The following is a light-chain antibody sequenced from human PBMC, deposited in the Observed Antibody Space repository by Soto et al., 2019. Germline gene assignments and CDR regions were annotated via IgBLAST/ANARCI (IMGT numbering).Light chain of an antibody. J-gene: IGKJ2*01. V-gene: IGKV1-5*01. CDR3: QQYNSYSYT. CDR1: QGISSG. CDR2: DAS. Sequence: DIQMTQSPSTLFASEGDRFTITCRASQGISSGLAWYQQKPGKAPKLLIYDASSLESGVPSRFSGSGSGTEFTLTISSLQPDDFATYYCQQYNSYSYTFGQGTKLEIK.